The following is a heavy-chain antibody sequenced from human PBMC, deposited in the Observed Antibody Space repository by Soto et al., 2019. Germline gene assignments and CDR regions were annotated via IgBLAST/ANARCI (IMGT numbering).Heavy chain of an antibody. J-gene: IGHJ5*02. D-gene: IGHD6-19*01. CDR3: ARDRLVSSRWYILGDYNWFDP. CDR1: GYIFTNYG. V-gene: IGHV1-18*04. CDR2: ISAYNGNT. Sequence: VASVKVSCKASGYIFTNYGISWVRQAPGQGLEWMGWISAYNGNTDYAQKFQGRVTMATDTSTNTAYMELRSLRSDDTAVYYCARDRLVSSRWYILGDYNWFDPWGQGTPVPVYS.